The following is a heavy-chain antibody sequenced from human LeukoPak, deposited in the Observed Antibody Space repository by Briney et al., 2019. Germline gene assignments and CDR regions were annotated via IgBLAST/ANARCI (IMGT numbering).Heavy chain of an antibody. D-gene: IGHD3-10*01. CDR3: ARSLYYYGSGSHNWFDP. Sequence: SETLSLTCTVSGGSISSGGYYWSWIRQHPGKGLEWIEYIYYSGSTYYNPSLKSRVTISVDTSKNQFSLKLSSVTAADTAVYYCARSLYYYGSGSHNWFDPWGQGTLVTVSS. J-gene: IGHJ5*02. V-gene: IGHV4-31*03. CDR2: IYYSGST. CDR1: GGSISSGGYY.